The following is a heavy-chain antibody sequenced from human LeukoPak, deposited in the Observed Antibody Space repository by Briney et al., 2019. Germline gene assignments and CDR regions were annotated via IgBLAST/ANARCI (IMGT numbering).Heavy chain of an antibody. CDR2: IYYSGST. Sequence: SETLSLTCTVSGGPISSYYWSWIRQPPGKGLEWIGYIYYSGSTNYNPSLKSRVTISVDTSKNQFSLKLSSVTAADTAVYYCARLLGYCSGGSCYATGWFDPWGQGTLVTVSS. CDR1: GGPISSYY. CDR3: ARLLGYCSGGSCYATGWFDP. J-gene: IGHJ5*02. V-gene: IGHV4-59*01. D-gene: IGHD2-15*01.